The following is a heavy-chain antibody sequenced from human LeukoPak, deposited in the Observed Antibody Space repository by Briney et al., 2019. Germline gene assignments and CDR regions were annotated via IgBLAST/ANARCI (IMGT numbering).Heavy chain of an antibody. CDR2: INHSGST. Sequence: SETLSLTCAVYGGSFSGYYWSWIRQPPGKGLEWIGEINHSGSTNYNPCLKSRVTISVDTSKNQFSLKLSSVTAADTAVYYCATRGQAYFDYWGQGTLVTVSS. CDR1: GGSFSGYY. D-gene: IGHD3-10*01. V-gene: IGHV4-34*01. CDR3: ATRGQAYFDY. J-gene: IGHJ4*02.